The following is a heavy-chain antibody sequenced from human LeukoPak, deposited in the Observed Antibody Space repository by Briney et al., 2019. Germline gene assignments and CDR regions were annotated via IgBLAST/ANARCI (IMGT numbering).Heavy chain of an antibody. J-gene: IGHJ6*02. Sequence: GGSLRLSCAASGFTFSSYGMHWVRQAPGKGLEWVAVIWYDGSNKYYADSVKGRFTISRDNSKNTLYLQMNSLRAEDTAVYYCAKVGFSSSWYHYYYYGMDVWGQGTTVTVSS. D-gene: IGHD6-13*01. CDR3: AKVGFSSSWYHYYYYGMDV. CDR2: IWYDGSNK. V-gene: IGHV3-30*02. CDR1: GFTFSSYG.